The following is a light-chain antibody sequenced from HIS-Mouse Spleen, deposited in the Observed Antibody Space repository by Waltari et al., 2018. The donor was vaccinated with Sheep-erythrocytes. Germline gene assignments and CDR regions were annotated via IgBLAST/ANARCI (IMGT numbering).Light chain of an antibody. CDR2: DVS. V-gene: IGLV2-23*02. CDR3: CSYAGSYNHV. Sequence: QSALTQPASVSGSPGQSITISCTGTSTDVGSYNLVSWYQQHPGKAPQLMIYDVSKRPSGVPDRFSGSKAGNTASLTSSGLQAEDEADYYCCSYAGSYNHVFATGTKVTVL. J-gene: IGLJ1*01. CDR1: STDVGSYNL.